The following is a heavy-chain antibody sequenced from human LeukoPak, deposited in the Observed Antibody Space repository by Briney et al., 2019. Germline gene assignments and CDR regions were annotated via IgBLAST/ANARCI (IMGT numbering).Heavy chain of an antibody. Sequence: GGSLRLSCAPSGFTFSRHGMHWVRQAPGKGLEWVAIISNDGSRKYYAHSVEGRFTISRDNSKDTLYLQMDSLRAEDTAVYYCARDRAWNYFDYWGQGTLVTVSS. D-gene: IGHD3-3*01. V-gene: IGHV3-30*03. CDR2: ISNDGSRK. CDR3: ARDRAWNYFDY. CDR1: GFTFSRHG. J-gene: IGHJ4*02.